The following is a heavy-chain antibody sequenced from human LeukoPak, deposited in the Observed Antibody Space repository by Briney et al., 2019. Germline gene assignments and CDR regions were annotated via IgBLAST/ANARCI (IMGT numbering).Heavy chain of an antibody. CDR1: GFTFSSYA. CDR3: ARNKWFGELPEDAFDI. J-gene: IGHJ3*02. V-gene: IGHV3-23*01. D-gene: IGHD3-10*01. Sequence: GGSLRLSCAASGFTFSSYAMSWVRQAPGKGLEWVSAISGSGGSTYYADSVKGRFTISKDNSKNTLYLQMNNLRAEDTAVYYCARNKWFGELPEDAFDIWGQGTVVTVSS. CDR2: ISGSGGST.